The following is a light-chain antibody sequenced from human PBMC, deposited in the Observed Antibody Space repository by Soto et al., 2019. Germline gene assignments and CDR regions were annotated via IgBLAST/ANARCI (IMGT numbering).Light chain of an antibody. Sequence: QSALIQPASVSGSPGQSITISCTGTSSDIGGSDFVSWYQQHPGKAPKLVMSEVNNRPSGVSSRFSGSKSGNTASLTISGLQAEDEADYYCCSYAGSYTLYVFGTGTKLTVL. J-gene: IGLJ1*01. V-gene: IGLV2-14*01. CDR2: EVN. CDR1: SSDIGGSDF. CDR3: CSYAGSYTLYV.